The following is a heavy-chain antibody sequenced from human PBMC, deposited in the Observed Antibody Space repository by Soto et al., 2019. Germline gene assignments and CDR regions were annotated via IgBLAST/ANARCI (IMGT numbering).Heavy chain of an antibody. CDR1: GFTFSNYG. D-gene: IGHD4-17*01. J-gene: IGHJ4*02. V-gene: IGHV3-30*02. Sequence: GGSLRLSCVAPGFTFSNYGMHWVRQAPGKGLEWVAGIDYNEINQYYINPVKGRFTISRDQSKNTLYLRMNSLRSEDTAVYFCARVAVKAAVTTMDYWGQGTLVTVSS. CDR2: IDYNEINQ. CDR3: ARVAVKAAVTTMDY.